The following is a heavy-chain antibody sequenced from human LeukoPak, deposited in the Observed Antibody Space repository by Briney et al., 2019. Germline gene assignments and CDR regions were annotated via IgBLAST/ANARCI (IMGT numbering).Heavy chain of an antibody. CDR1: GFRFSNYA. V-gene: IGHV3-30*02. CDR2: VRHDGSNK. J-gene: IGHJ4*02. D-gene: IGHD7-27*01. Sequence: GGSLRLSCAASGFRFSNYAMHWVRQAPGKGLEWVTFVRHDGSNKYYADSVKGRFTVSRENSKNTLYLQMNSLRTEDTAVYYCAKDSNWGCDYWGQGTLVTVSS. CDR3: AKDSNWGCDY.